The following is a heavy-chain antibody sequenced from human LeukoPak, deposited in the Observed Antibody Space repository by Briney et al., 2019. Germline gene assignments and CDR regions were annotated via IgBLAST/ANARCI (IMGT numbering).Heavy chain of an antibody. CDR3: PLWSGYYDYYYYYMDV. CDR1: GGSISSSSYY. Sequence: SETLSPTCTVSGGSISSSSYYWGWIRQPPGKGLEWIGSIYYSGSTYYNPSLKSRVTISVDTSKNQFSLKLSSVTAADTAVYYCPLWSGYYDYYYYYMDVWGKGTTVTVSS. V-gene: IGHV4-39*01. J-gene: IGHJ6*03. D-gene: IGHD3-3*01. CDR2: IYYSGST.